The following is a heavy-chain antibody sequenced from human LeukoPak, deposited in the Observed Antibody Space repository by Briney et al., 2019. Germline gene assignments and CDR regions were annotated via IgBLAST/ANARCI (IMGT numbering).Heavy chain of an antibody. CDR3: ARGGYDFWSGYYTGRFWFDP. V-gene: IGHV4-34*01. CDR1: GGSFSGYY. J-gene: IGHJ5*02. CDR2: INHSGST. Sequence: PSETLSLTCAVYGGSFSGYYWSWIRQPPGKGLGWIGEINHSGSTNYNPSLKSRVTISVDTSKNQFSLKLSSVTAADTAVYYCARGGYDFWSGYYTGRFWFDPWGQGTLVTVSS. D-gene: IGHD3-3*01.